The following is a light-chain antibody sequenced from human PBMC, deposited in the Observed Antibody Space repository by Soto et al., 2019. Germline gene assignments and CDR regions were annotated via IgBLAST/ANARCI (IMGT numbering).Light chain of an antibody. CDR3: SSYTGDTTPV. CDR2: EVS. V-gene: IGLV2-14*01. J-gene: IGLJ2*01. CDR1: SNDVGGYAY. Sequence: SALTQPASVSGSPGQSITISCTGTSNDVGGYAYVSWYQQYPGKAPKLVISEVSNRPSGVSHRFSGSRSGNTASLTISGLQAEDEADYYCSSYTGDTTPVFGGGTKLTVL.